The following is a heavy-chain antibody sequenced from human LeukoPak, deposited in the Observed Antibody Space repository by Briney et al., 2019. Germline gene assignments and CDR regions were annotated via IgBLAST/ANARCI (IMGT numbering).Heavy chain of an antibody. Sequence: GGSLRLSCAASRFTFSSYSMNWVRQAPGKGLEWVSYISSSSSTIYYADSVKGRFTISRDNAKNSLSLQMNSLRAEDTAVYYCVFGAVAGPFDYWGQGTLVTVSS. CDR2: ISSSSSTI. J-gene: IGHJ4*02. D-gene: IGHD6-19*01. CDR1: RFTFSSYS. V-gene: IGHV3-48*04. CDR3: VFGAVAGPFDY.